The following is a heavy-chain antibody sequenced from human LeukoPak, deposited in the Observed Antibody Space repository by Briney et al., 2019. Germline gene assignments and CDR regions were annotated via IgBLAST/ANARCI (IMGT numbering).Heavy chain of an antibody. J-gene: IGHJ5*02. D-gene: IGHD1-1*01. Sequence: PSGTLSLTCTVSGDPISRGGSYWGWIRQPPGKGLEWIASIYYTGSTYYNPSLKSRVTISVDTSKNQFSLKLTSVTAADTAVYYCARPVPSRLGWFDPWGQGTLVTVSS. CDR1: GDPISRGGSY. V-gene: IGHV4-39*01. CDR3: ARPVPSRLGWFDP. CDR2: IYYTGST.